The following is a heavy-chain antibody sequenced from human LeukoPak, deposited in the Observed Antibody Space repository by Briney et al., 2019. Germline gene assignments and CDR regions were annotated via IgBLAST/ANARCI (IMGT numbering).Heavy chain of an antibody. V-gene: IGHV4-38-2*02. CDR2: IYHSGST. Sequence: SETLSLTCTVSGYSISSGYYWGWIRQPPGKGLEWIGSIYHSGSTYYNPSLKSRVTISVDTSKNQFSLKLSSVTAADTAVYYCARGNYYDSSTYYRAFDIWGQGTMVTVSS. J-gene: IGHJ3*02. CDR1: GYSISSGYY. D-gene: IGHD3-22*01. CDR3: ARGNYYDSSTYYRAFDI.